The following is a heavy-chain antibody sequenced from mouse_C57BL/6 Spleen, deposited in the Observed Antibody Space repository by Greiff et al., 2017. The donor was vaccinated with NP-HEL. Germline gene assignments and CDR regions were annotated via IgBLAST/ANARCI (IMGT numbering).Heavy chain of an antibody. CDR1: GYTFTSYD. Sequence: QVQLQQSGPELVKPGASVKLSCKASGYTFTSYDINWVKQRPGQGLEWIGWIYPRDGSTKYNEKFKGKATLTVDTSSSTAYMELHSLTSEDSAVYFCARGNYYGSSYPYAMDYWGQGTSVTVSS. CDR2: IYPRDGST. V-gene: IGHV1-85*01. CDR3: ARGNYYGSSYPYAMDY. J-gene: IGHJ4*01. D-gene: IGHD1-1*01.